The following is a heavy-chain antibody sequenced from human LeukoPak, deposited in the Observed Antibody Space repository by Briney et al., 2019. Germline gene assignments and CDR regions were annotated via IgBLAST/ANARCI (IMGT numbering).Heavy chain of an antibody. CDR2: ISNSGSSI. CDR3: ARGQRAHVEWSYYMDV. Sequence: GGSLRLSCAASGFTFRDSYMTWIRQAPGKGLEWVSYISNSGSSIYYADSVKGRFTTSRDNAKSSLYLQMNSLRAEDTAVYYCARGQRAHVEWSYYMDVWGKGTTVTVSS. CDR1: GFTFRDSY. V-gene: IGHV3-11*04. D-gene: IGHD3-3*01. J-gene: IGHJ6*03.